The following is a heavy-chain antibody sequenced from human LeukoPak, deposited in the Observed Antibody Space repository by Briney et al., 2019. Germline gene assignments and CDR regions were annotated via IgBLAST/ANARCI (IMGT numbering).Heavy chain of an antibody. D-gene: IGHD1-26*01. CDR1: GFTFSGHY. J-gene: IGHJ4*02. CDR2: IKGDGSDT. CDR3: ARDHRWSYDY. Sequence: PGGSLRLSCAASGFTFSGHYTHWVRQAPGKGLVWVSHIKGDGSDTRYADSVEGRFIISRDNAKNTLYLQMNSLRAEDTGVYFCARDHRWSYDYWGQGTLVTVSS. V-gene: IGHV3-74*01.